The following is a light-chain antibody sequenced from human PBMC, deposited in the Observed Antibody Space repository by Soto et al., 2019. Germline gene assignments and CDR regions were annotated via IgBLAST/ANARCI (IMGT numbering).Light chain of an antibody. Sequence: EMVLTQSPVTLSLSPGERATLSSRASQSIDSYLIWYQQKRGQAPRLVIYDACKRAPGIPARFSGSGSGKDFTLTISSLEPEDFAVYYCQQRKSWPLTFGGGTKVEIK. J-gene: IGKJ4*01. CDR3: QQRKSWPLT. V-gene: IGKV3-11*01. CDR2: DAC. CDR1: QSIDSY.